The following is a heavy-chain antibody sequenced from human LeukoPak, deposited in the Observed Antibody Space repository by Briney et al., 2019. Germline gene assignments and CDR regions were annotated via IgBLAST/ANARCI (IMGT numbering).Heavy chain of an antibody. CDR1: GFTFSNAW. V-gene: IGHV3-15*01. CDR2: IRTKTDGGAT. Sequence: LGQSPRLSCAASGFTFSNAWMSWVRQAPGKGLEWIGRIRTKTDGGATDYAAPVTGIFTISRDDTKNTLYLQMNSLKTEDTAVYYCTSGIGTIDFWGQGTLVTVSS. D-gene: IGHD6-13*01. CDR3: TSGIGTIDF. J-gene: IGHJ4*02.